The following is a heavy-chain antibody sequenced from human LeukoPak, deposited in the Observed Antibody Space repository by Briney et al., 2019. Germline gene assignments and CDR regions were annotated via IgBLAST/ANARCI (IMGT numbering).Heavy chain of an antibody. CDR2: IYYSGST. V-gene: IGHV4-59*01. Sequence: KPSETLSLTCTVSGGSISSYYWSWIRQPPGKGLEWIGYIYYSGSTNYNPSLKSRVTISVDTSKNQFSLKLSSVTAADTAAYYCARDQIDSSGYYYSNWFDPWGQGTLVTVSS. J-gene: IGHJ5*02. CDR3: ARDQIDSSGYYYSNWFDP. D-gene: IGHD3-22*01. CDR1: GGSISSYY.